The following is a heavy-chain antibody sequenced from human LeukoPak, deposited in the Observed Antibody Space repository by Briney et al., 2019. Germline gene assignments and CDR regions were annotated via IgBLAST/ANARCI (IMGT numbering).Heavy chain of an antibody. V-gene: IGHV1-69*05. CDR3: ARDYRGYCSGGSCYPQ. CDR1: GGTFSSYA. Sequence: SVKVSCKASGGTFSSYAISWVRQAPGQGLEWMGGIIPIFGTANYAQKFQGRVTITTDESTSTAYMELSSLRSEDTAVYYCARDYRGYCSGGSCYPQWGQGTLVTVSS. J-gene: IGHJ4*02. CDR2: IIPIFGTA. D-gene: IGHD2-15*01.